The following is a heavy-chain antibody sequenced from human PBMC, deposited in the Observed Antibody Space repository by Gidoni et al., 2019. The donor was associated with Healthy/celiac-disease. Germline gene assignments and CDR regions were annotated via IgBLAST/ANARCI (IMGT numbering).Heavy chain of an antibody. J-gene: IGHJ4*02. V-gene: IGHV3-33*01. CDR2: ILYDGSNK. CDR1: GFTFSIYG. CDR3: ARVDFSWYPDY. Sequence: QVQLVESGGGVVQPGRSLSLSCAASGFTFSIYGMHWGRQAPGKGLECVAVILYDGSNKYYADSVKGRFTIARDNSKNTLYLQMNSLRAEDTAVYYCARVDFSWYPDYWGQGTLVTVSS. D-gene: IGHD6-13*01.